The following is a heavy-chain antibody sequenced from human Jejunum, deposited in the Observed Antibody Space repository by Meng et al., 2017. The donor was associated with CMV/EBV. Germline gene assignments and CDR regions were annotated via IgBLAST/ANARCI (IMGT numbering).Heavy chain of an antibody. CDR2: IGASGGTS. V-gene: IGHV3-23*01. CDR1: GFTFRNYG. CDR3: AKLYYDDSGDP. Sequence: SCAASGFTFRNYGMSGVRQAPGKGLEWVSGIGASGGTSYHADSVKGRFTISRDNFKNILYLQMNSLRAEDTAVYYCAKLYYDDSGDPWGQGTLVTVSS. J-gene: IGHJ5*02. D-gene: IGHD3-22*01.